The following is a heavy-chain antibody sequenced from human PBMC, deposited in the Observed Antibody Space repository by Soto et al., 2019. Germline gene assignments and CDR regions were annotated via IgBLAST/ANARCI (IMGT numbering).Heavy chain of an antibody. J-gene: IGHJ6*02. Sequence: GGSLRLSCTASGFTFGDYAMSWFRQAPGKGLEWVGFIRSKAYGGTTEYAASVKGRFTISRDDSKSIAYLQMNSLKTEDTAVYYCTRDILVGATTGYYYYYGMDVWGQGTTVTVSS. CDR2: IRSKAYGGTT. V-gene: IGHV3-49*03. D-gene: IGHD1-26*01. CDR3: TRDILVGATTGYYYYYGMDV. CDR1: GFTFGDYA.